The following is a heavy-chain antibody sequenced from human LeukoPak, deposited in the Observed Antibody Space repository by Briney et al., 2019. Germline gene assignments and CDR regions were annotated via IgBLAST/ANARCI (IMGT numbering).Heavy chain of an antibody. CDR1: GFTFDDYA. CDR3: AKDTEYSGSYRFDY. J-gene: IGHJ4*02. CDR2: ISWNGGSI. D-gene: IGHD1-26*01. V-gene: IGHV3-9*01. Sequence: GRSLRLSCAASGFTFDDYAMHWVRQAPGKGLEWVSGISWNGGSIGYADSVKGRFTISRDNAKNSLHLQMNSLRAEDTALYYCAKDTEYSGSYRFDYWGQGTLVTVSS.